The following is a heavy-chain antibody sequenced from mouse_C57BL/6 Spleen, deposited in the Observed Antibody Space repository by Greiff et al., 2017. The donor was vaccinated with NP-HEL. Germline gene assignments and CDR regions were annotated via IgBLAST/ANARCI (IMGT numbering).Heavy chain of an antibody. V-gene: IGHV1-54*01. J-gene: IGHJ4*01. D-gene: IGHD2-4*01. CDR3: ARSNDSPSY. CDR2: INPGSGGT. Sequence: QVQLQQSGAELVRPGTSVKVSCKASGYAFTNYLIEWVEQRPGQGLEWIGVINPGSGGTNYNEKFKGKATLTADKSSSTAYMQLSSLTSEDSAVYFCARSNDSPSYWGQGTSVTVSS. CDR1: GYAFTNYL.